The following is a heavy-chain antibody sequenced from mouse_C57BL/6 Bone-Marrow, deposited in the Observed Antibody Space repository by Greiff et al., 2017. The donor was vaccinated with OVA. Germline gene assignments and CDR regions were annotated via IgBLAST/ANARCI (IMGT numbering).Heavy chain of an antibody. J-gene: IGHJ2*01. CDR1: GFTFSSYG. CDR2: ISSGGSST. V-gene: IGHV5-6*02. CDR3: ARDYGRNYFDY. D-gene: IGHD1-1*01. Sequence: EVMLVESGGDLVKPGGSLKLSCAASGFTFSSYGMSWVRQTPDKRLEWVATISSGGSSTYYPDSVKGRFTISRDNAKNTLYLQMSSLKSEDTAMYYCARDYGRNYFDYWGQGTTLTVSS.